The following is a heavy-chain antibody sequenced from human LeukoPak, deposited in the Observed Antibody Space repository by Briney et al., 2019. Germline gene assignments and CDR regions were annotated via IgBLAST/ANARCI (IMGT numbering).Heavy chain of an antibody. V-gene: IGHV1-69*13. CDR1: GGTFSSYA. CDR3: ARDRGYQLRKLYYYYYMDV. Sequence: SVEVSCKASGGTFSSYAISWVRQAPGQGLEWMGGIIPIFGTANYAQKFQGRVTITADESTSTAYMELSSLRSEDTAVYYCARDRGYQLRKLYYYYYMDVWGKGTTVTVSS. J-gene: IGHJ6*03. CDR2: IIPIFGTA. D-gene: IGHD2-2*01.